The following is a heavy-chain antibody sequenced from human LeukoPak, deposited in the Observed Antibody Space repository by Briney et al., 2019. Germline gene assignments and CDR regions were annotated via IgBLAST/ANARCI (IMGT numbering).Heavy chain of an antibody. Sequence: GGSLRLSCAASGFTFSSYSVNWVRQAPGKGLEWVSYISSSSSTIYYADSVKGRFTISRDNAKNSLYLQMNSLRAEDTAVYYCARVGAYYDFWSGYTAADYWGQGTLVTVSS. V-gene: IGHV3-48*01. CDR1: GFTFSSYS. CDR2: ISSSSSTI. D-gene: IGHD3-3*01. CDR3: ARVGAYYDFWSGYTAADY. J-gene: IGHJ4*02.